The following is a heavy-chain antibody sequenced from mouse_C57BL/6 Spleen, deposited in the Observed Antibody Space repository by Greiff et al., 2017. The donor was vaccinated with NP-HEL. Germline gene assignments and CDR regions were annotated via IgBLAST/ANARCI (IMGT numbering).Heavy chain of an antibody. J-gene: IGHJ2*01. Sequence: QVQLKESGAELVRPGASVKLSCKASGYTFTDYYINWVKQRPGQGLEWIARIYPGSGNTYYNEKFKGKATLTAEKSSSTAYMQLSSLTSEDSAVYFCARWDGPFDYWGQGTTLTVSS. V-gene: IGHV1-76*01. D-gene: IGHD2-3*01. CDR2: IYPGSGNT. CDR3: ARWDGPFDY. CDR1: GYTFTDYY.